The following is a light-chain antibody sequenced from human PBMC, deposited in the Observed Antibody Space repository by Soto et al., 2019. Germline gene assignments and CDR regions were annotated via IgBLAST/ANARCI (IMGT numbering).Light chain of an antibody. V-gene: IGLV2-8*01. CDR2: EVN. J-gene: IGLJ1*01. CDR1: SSDVGGYNY. Sequence: QSVLTQPPSASGSPRQSVTISCTGTSSDVGGYNYVSWYQQYPGKVPKLMIYEVNKRPSGVPDRFSGSKSGNTASLTVSGLQVEDEADYYCTSYAGGNNVFGTGTKLTVL. CDR3: TSYAGGNNV.